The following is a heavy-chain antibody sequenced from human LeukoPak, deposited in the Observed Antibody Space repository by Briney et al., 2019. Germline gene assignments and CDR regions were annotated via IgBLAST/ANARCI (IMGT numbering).Heavy chain of an antibody. J-gene: IGHJ4*02. D-gene: IGHD5-18*01. Sequence: SETLSLTCTVSGGSISSYYCSWIRQPPGKGLEWIGEINHSGSTNYNPSLKSRVTISVDTSKNQFSLKLSSVTAADTAVYYCARADTAMVTIDYWGQGTLVTVSS. CDR2: INHSGST. CDR1: GGSISSYY. V-gene: IGHV4-34*01. CDR3: ARADTAMVTIDY.